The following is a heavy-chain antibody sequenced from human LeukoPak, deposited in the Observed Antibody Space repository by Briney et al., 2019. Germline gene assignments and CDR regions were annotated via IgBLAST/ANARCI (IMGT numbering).Heavy chain of an antibody. CDR2: ISGSGGST. CDR3: AKAPRAPAATPEGNAFDI. CDR1: GFTFSSYA. J-gene: IGHJ3*02. V-gene: IGHV3-23*01. D-gene: IGHD2-2*01. Sequence: GSLRLSCAASGFTFSSYAMSWVRQAPGRGLEWVSAISGSGGSTYYADSVKGRFTISRDNSKNTLYLQMNSLRAEDTAVYYCAKAPRAPAATPEGNAFDIWGQGTMVTVSS.